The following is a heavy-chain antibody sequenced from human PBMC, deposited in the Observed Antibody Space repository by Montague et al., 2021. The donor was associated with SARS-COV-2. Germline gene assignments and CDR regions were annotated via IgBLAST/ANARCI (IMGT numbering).Heavy chain of an antibody. D-gene: IGHD4-23*01. CDR3: ARMTTVVTLGYYYYYGMDV. J-gene: IGHJ6*02. Sequence: PALVKPTQTLTLTCTFSGFSLSTSGMCVSWIRQPPGKALEWLALIDCDDGKYYSTSLKTRLTISKDTSKNQVVLTMTNMDPVDTATYYCARMTTVVTLGYYYYYGMDVWGQGTTVTVSS. CDR1: GFSLSTSGMC. CDR2: IDCDDGK. V-gene: IGHV2-70*01.